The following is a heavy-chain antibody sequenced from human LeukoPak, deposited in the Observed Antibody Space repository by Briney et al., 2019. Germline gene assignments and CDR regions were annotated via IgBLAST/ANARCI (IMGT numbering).Heavy chain of an antibody. D-gene: IGHD1-14*01. J-gene: IGHJ6*03. CDR3: ARFPGGAEYRHYYYMDV. CDR1: AGSISSYY. Sequence: SETLSLTCTVSAGSISSYYWSWIRQPPGKGLEWIGYIYYSGSTNYNPSFKSRVTISVDTSKNQFSLKLNSVTAADTAVYYCARFPGGAEYRHYYYMDVWGKGTTVTVSS. V-gene: IGHV4-59*01. CDR2: IYYSGST.